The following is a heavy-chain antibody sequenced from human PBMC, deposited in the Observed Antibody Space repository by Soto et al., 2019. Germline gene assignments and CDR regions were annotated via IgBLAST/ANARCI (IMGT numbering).Heavy chain of an antibody. V-gene: IGHV3-49*04. D-gene: IGHD2-21*02. CDR2: IRGKAYSGTT. Sequence: PGGSLRLSCTTSGFTFGGYAMSWVRQAPGKGLEWVGFIRGKAYSGTTEYAASVKGRFTISRDDSKSIAYLQMNSLKTEDTAVYYCTRGICGGDCSWGQGTLVTVSS. CDR3: TRGICGGDCS. CDR1: GFTFGGYA. J-gene: IGHJ5*02.